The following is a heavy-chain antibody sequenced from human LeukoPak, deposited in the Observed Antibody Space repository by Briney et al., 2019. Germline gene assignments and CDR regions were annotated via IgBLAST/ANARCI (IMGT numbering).Heavy chain of an antibody. CDR3: ARDSRGDYGGNGADY. D-gene: IGHD4-23*01. J-gene: IGHJ4*02. Sequence: SETLSLTCTVSGGSISSYYWSWIRQPAGTALEWIGRIYTSGTITYNPSLKSRVTISVDTSKNQFSLKLSSVTAADTAVYYCARDSRGDYGGNGADYWGQGTLVTVSS. CDR1: GGSISSYY. CDR2: IYTSGTI. V-gene: IGHV4-4*07.